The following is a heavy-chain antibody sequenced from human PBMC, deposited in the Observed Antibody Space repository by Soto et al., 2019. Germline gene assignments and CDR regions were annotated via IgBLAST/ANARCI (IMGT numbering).Heavy chain of an antibody. V-gene: IGHV3-30*18. CDR1: GFTFSSYG. CDR2: ISYDGSNK. CDR3: AKDLWRSSPSAYYDGMDV. Sequence: QVQLVESGGGVVQPGRSLRLSCAASGFTFSSYGMHWVRQAPGKGLEWVAVISYDGSNKYYADSVKGRFTISRDNSKNTLYLQMNSLRAEDTAVYYCAKDLWRSSPSAYYDGMDVWGQGTTVTVSS. D-gene: IGHD6-13*01. J-gene: IGHJ6*02.